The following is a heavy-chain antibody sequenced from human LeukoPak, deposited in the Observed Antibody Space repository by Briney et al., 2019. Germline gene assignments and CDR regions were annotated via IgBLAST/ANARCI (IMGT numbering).Heavy chain of an antibody. V-gene: IGHV3-23*01. CDR1: GFTFSSYA. Sequence: GGSLRLSCAASGFTFSSYAMNWVRQAPGKGLEWVSVISSGGGTTYYSDSVKGRFIISRDNSRSTLYLQMNSLRAEDTAVYYCARDRRYFDWLIYYYGMDVWGQGTTVTVSS. J-gene: IGHJ6*02. CDR3: ARDRRYFDWLIYYYGMDV. D-gene: IGHD3-9*01. CDR2: ISSGGGTT.